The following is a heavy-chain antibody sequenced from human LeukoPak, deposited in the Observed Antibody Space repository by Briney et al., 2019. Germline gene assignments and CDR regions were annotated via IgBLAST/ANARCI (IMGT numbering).Heavy chain of an antibody. CDR2: IYHGGST. CDR1: GYSISSGYY. V-gene: IGHV4-38-2*02. J-gene: IGHJ4*02. Sequence: AETLSLTCAVSGYSISSGYYWGWIRPPPGKGLEWFGSIYHGGSTYYDPYLKSRVTISVDKYKNQLSLKLSSVTAADTAVYYCAREGFRVDPYYWGQGTMVTVSS. CDR3: AREGFRVDPYY.